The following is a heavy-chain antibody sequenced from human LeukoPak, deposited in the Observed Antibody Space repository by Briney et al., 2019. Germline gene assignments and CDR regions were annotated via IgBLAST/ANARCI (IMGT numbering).Heavy chain of an antibody. CDR1: GFPLSVYY. D-gene: IGHD1-26*01. CDR2: ISSSGGTI. V-gene: IGHV3-11*01. J-gene: IGHJ4*02. Sequence: GGSLTLSCAASGFPLSVYYMSWLRQAAGKGREGVSYISSSGGTIYYADSVKGRFTISRDNAQNTLYLQMNSLRAEDTAVYYCARDLRSRVVGATSYYWGQGALGTVSS. CDR3: ARDLRSRVVGATSYY.